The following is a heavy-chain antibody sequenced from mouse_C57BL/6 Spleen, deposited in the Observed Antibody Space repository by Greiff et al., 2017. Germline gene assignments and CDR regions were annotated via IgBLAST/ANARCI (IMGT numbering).Heavy chain of an antibody. CDR2: INPNNGGT. CDR3: ARRDTTVVEEYYYAMDY. V-gene: IGHV1-26*01. CDR1: GYTFTDYY. D-gene: IGHD1-1*01. Sequence: VQLQQSGPELVKPGASVKISCKASGYTFTDYYMNWVKQSHGKSLEWIGDINPNNGGTSYNQKFKGKATLTVDKSSSTAYMELRSLTSEDSAVYYCARRDTTVVEEYYYAMDYWGQGTSVTVSS. J-gene: IGHJ4*01.